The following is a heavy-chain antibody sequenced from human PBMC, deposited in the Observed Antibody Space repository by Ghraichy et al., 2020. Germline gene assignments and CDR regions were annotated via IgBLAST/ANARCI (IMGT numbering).Heavy chain of an antibody. CDR3: ARDYGSGSYEY. D-gene: IGHD3-10*01. CDR1: GGSIRSYY. CDR2: IFHSGST. J-gene: IGHJ4*02. V-gene: IGHV4-59*01. Sequence: SETLSLTCTVSGGSIRSYYWSWIRQPPGKGLVWIGYIFHSGSTSYNPSLKCRVTISVDTSKNQFSLKLNSVTAADTAVYYCARDYGSGSYEYWGQGPLVNVSS.